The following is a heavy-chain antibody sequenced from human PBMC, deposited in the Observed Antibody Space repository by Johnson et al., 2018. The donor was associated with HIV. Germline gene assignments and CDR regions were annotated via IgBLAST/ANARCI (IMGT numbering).Heavy chain of an antibody. J-gene: IGHJ3*02. Sequence: QVQLVESGGGVVQPGGSLRLSCAASGFTFSSYGMHWVRQAPGKGLEWVALIRDDGSNKYYADSVKGRFTISRDNSKNTLYLQMKSLRAEDTAVYYCASGVDAFDIWGQGTMVTVSS. CDR2: IRDDGSNK. CDR3: ASGVDAFDI. D-gene: IGHD1-26*01. V-gene: IGHV3-30*02. CDR1: GFTFSSYG.